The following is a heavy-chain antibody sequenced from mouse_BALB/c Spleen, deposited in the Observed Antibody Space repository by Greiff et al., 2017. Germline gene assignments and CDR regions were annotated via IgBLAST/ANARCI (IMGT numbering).Heavy chain of an antibody. J-gene: IGHJ2*01. CDR3: TRDDVDIDY. V-gene: IGHV1-69*02. D-gene: IGHD2-12*01. Sequence: VQLQQPGAELVRPGASVKLSCKASGYTFTSYWINWVKQRPGQGLEWIGNIYPSDSYTNYTQKFKDKATLTVDKSSSTAYMQLSSPTSEDSADYYCTRDDVDIDYWGQGTTLTVSA. CDR2: IYPSDSYT. CDR1: GYTFTSYW.